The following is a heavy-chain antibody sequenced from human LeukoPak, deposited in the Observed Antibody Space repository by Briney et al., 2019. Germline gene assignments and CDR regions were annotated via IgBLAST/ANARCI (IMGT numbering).Heavy chain of an antibody. CDR2: ISAYNGNT. Sequence: GASVTVSCKASGYTFTSYGISWVRQAPGQGLEWMGWISAYNGNTNYAQKLQGRVTMTTDTSTSTAYMELRSLRSDDTAVYYCARDLQLTQYDFWSGYFDWGQGTLVTVSS. CDR1: GYTFTSYG. J-gene: IGHJ4*02. CDR3: ARDLQLTQYDFWSGYFD. V-gene: IGHV1-18*01. D-gene: IGHD3-3*01.